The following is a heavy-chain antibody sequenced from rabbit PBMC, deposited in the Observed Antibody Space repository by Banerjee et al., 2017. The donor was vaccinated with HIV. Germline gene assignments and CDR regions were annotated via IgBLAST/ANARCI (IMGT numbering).Heavy chain of an antibody. CDR2: IYTGTDNT. V-gene: IGHV1S40*01. Sequence: QSLEESGGDLVKPGASLTLTCTASGFSFSSAYDMCWVRQAPGKGLEWIGCIYTGTDNTYYASWAKGRFTISKTSSTTVTLQMTSLTAADTATYFCTRDLGRGWGENLWGQGTLVTVS. J-gene: IGHJ4*01. D-gene: IGHD4-1*01. CDR3: TRDLGRGWGENL. CDR1: GFSFSSAYD.